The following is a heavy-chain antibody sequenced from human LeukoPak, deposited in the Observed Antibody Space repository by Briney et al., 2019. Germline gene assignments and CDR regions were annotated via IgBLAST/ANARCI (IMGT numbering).Heavy chain of an antibody. J-gene: IGHJ6*03. V-gene: IGHV3-30*04. CDR1: GFTFSSYT. CDR3: ARVYGSGSYYNGYYYYYMDV. CDR2: ISYDEGNK. D-gene: IGHD3-10*01. Sequence: PGGSLRLSCAASGFTFSSYTMHWVRQAPGKGLEWVAVISYDEGNKHYADSVKGRFTISRDNSRNTLYLQMDSLRAEDTAVYYCARVYGSGSYYNGYYYYYMDVWGKGTTVTISS.